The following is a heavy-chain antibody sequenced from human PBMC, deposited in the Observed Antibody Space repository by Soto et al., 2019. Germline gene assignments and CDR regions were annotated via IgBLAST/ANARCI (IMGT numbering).Heavy chain of an antibody. Sequence: SETLSLPCTVSGGSISDYYWTWIRQSPGRGLQWLGFISDNGKTNSDASPKGRLTISLDTSKNQFSLRLTSVTAADTALYYCPGGRAIYGEWDYYDYWGQGALVTVSS. D-gene: IGHD3-16*01. CDR3: PGGRAIYGEWDYYDY. CDR2: ISDNGKT. CDR1: GGSISDYY. V-gene: IGHV4-59*03. J-gene: IGHJ4*02.